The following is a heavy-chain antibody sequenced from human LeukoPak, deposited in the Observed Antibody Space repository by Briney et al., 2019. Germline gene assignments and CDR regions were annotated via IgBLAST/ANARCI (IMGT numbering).Heavy chain of an antibody. V-gene: IGHV3-66*01. CDR3: ARDRRIVDGSGSYYNAEEGPEGSVLDWYFDL. CDR2: IYSGGST. CDR1: GFTVSSNY. Sequence: PGGSLRLSCAASGFTVSSNYMSWVRQAPGKGLEWVSVIYSGGSTYYADSVKGRFTISRDNSKNTLYLQMNSLRAEDTAVYYCARDRRIVDGSGSYYNAEEGPEGSVLDWYFDLWGRGTLVTVSS. D-gene: IGHD3-10*01. J-gene: IGHJ2*01.